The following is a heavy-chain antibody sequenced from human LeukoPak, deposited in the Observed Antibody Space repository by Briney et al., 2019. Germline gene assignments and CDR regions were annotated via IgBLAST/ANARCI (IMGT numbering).Heavy chain of an antibody. D-gene: IGHD3-22*01. CDR3: ARDGWYYYDSSGPFDAFDI. Sequence: PSETLSLTCTVSGGSISSSSYYWGWIRQPPGKGLEWIGSIYYSGSTYYNPSLKSRVTISVDTSKNQLSLKLSSVTAADTAVYYCARDGWYYYDSSGPFDAFDIWGQGTMVTVSS. CDR1: GGSISSSSYY. CDR2: IYYSGST. V-gene: IGHV4-39*07. J-gene: IGHJ3*02.